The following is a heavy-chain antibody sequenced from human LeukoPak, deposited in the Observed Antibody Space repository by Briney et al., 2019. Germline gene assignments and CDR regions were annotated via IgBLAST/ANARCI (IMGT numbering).Heavy chain of an antibody. D-gene: IGHD3-3*01. CDR1: GGSISGYY. CDR2: INHSGST. V-gene: IGHV4-34*01. J-gene: IGHJ4*02. Sequence: SETLSLTCTVSGGSISGYYWSWIRQPPGKGLEWIGEINHSGSTNYNPSLKSRVTISVDTSKNQFSLKLSSVTAADTAVYYCARAGYDFWSGYYNSFDYWGQGTLVTVSS. CDR3: ARAGYDFWSGYYNSFDY.